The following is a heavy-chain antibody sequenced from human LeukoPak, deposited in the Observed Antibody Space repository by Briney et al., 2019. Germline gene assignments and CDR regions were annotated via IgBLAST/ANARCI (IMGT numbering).Heavy chain of an antibody. Sequence: TGGSLRLSCAASGFIFSSYGMSWVRQAPGKGLEWVSAISDSGGSTYYADSVKGRFTISRDNSKNTLYLQMNSLRAEDTAVYYCARAPPGTAVGPGDYWGQGTLVTVSS. CDR2: ISDSGGST. V-gene: IGHV3-23*01. CDR1: GFIFSSYG. CDR3: ARAPPGTAVGPGDY. J-gene: IGHJ4*02. D-gene: IGHD6-19*01.